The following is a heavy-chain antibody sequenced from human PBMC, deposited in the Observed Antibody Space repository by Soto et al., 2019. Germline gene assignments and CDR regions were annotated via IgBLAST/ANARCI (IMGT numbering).Heavy chain of an antibody. CDR2: IYYSGST. V-gene: IGHV4-31*03. J-gene: IGHJ5*02. CDR3: ARDGKYSSRWYGRGPNWFDP. CDR1: GGSISSGGYY. D-gene: IGHD6-13*01. Sequence: QVQLQESGPGLVKPSQTLSLTCTVSGGSISSGGYYWSWIRQHPGKGLEWIGYIYYSGSTYYNPSLKSRVTISVDTSKNQFSLKMSSVTAADTAVYYCARDGKYSSRWYGRGPNWFDPWGQGTLVTVSS.